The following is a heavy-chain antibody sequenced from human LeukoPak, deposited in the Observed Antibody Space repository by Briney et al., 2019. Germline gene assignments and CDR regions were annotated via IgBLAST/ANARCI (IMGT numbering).Heavy chain of an antibody. Sequence: GGSLRLSCAASGFTFSSYGMHWVRQAPGKGLEWVAVIWYDGSNKYYADSVKGRYTISRDNSKNTLYLQMNSLRAEDTSVYYCARDRESWFDPWGQGTLATVSS. J-gene: IGHJ5*02. V-gene: IGHV3-33*01. CDR3: ARDRESWFDP. D-gene: IGHD3-10*01. CDR1: GFTFSSYG. CDR2: IWYDGSNK.